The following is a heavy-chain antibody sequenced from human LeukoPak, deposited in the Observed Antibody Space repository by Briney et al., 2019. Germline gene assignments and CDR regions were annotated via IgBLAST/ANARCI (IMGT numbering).Heavy chain of an antibody. CDR3: ARASSGSYHLDY. J-gene: IGHJ4*02. CDR2: TTGTTTAT. Sequence: GGSLRLSCAASGFTFSNYWMTWARQTPGKGLEWVSTTTGTTTATYHADSVKGRFTISRDNAKNSLYLQMNSLRAEDTAVYYCARASSGSYHLDYWGQGTLVTVSS. CDR1: GFTFSNYW. D-gene: IGHD1-26*01. V-gene: IGHV3-21*01.